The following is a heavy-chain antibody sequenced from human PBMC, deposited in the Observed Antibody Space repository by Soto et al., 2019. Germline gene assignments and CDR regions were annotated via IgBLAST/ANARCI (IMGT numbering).Heavy chain of an antibody. V-gene: IGHV3-74*01. J-gene: IGHJ4*01. CDR3: TTDSYITLVIIRFDY. D-gene: IGHD3-10*01. CDR2: VNPDGSDT. Sequence: PGGSLRLSCAASAFTFSSYWMHWVRQAPRNGLVWVSRVNPDGSDTRYADSVKGRFTISRDNAKNTLYLQMNSLKTEDTDVYYCTTDSYITLVIIRFDYWGHGTLVTVSS. CDR1: AFTFSSYW.